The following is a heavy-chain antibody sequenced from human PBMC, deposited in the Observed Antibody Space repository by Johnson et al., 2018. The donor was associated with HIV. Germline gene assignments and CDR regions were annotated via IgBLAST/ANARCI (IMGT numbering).Heavy chain of an antibody. V-gene: IGHV3-30-3*01. CDR1: GFTFSSYA. D-gene: IGHD5-18*01. J-gene: IGHJ3*02. Sequence: QVQLVESGGGVVQPGRSLRLSCAASGFTFSSYAMHWVRQAPGKGLEWVAVISYDGSNKYYADSVKGRFTISRDNSKNTLYLQMNSLRAEDTAVYYCARDQIPGYQGDAFDIWGQWTMVTVSS. CDR3: ARDQIPGYQGDAFDI. CDR2: ISYDGSNK.